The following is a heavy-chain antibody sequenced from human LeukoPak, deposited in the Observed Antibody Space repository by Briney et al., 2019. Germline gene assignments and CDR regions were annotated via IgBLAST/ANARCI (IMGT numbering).Heavy chain of an antibody. CDR1: DFSSSSGY. CDR2: ISGSGGST. V-gene: IGHV3-23*01. Sequence: ETLSLTCTVSDFSSSSGYIWGWIRQPPGKGLEWVSAISGSGGSTYYADSVKGRFTISRDNSKNTLYLQMNSLRAEDTAVYYCAKGYQLRFDYWGQGTLVTVSS. D-gene: IGHD2-2*01. CDR3: AKGYQLRFDY. J-gene: IGHJ4*02.